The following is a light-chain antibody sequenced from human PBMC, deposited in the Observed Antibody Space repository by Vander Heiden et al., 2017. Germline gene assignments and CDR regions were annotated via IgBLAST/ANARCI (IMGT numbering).Light chain of an antibody. Sequence: DVVMTQTPLSSPVTLGQPASISCRSSESLEHSNGNTYLSWLQQRPGQPPRLLIYKSSNRGSGVPDRFSGSGAGTDFTLKISRVEAEDVGVYYCRQAKQFPRTFGQGTKVEIK. V-gene: IGKV2-24*01. CDR3: RQAKQFPRT. CDR1: ESLEHSNGNTY. CDR2: KSS. J-gene: IGKJ1*01.